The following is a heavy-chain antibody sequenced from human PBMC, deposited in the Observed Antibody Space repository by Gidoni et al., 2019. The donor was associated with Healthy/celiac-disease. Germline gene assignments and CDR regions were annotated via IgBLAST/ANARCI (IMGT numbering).Heavy chain of an antibody. J-gene: IGHJ5*02. Sequence: QVQLQESGPGLVKPSETLSLTCTVSGGSISRYYWSWSRQPPGKGLEWIGYVYYSGGTNYNPPLKSRVTISVDTSKNQFSLKLSSVTAADTAVYYCARIAAAGNGFDPWGQGTLVTVSS. CDR3: ARIAAAGNGFDP. V-gene: IGHV4-59*01. CDR1: GGSISRYY. CDR2: VYYSGGT. D-gene: IGHD6-13*01.